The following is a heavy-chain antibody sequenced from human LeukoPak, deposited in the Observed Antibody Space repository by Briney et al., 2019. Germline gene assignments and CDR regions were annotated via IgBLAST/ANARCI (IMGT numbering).Heavy chain of an antibody. Sequence: ASVKVSCKASGYTFTGYYMHWVRQAPGQGLEWMGWINPNSGGTNYAQKFQGRVTMTRDTSISTAYMELSRLRSGDTAVYYCAREIAGVNSRKYYFDYWGQGTLVTVSS. CDR1: GYTFTGYY. CDR2: INPNSGGT. V-gene: IGHV1-2*02. CDR3: AREIAGVNSRKYYFDY. J-gene: IGHJ4*02. D-gene: IGHD1-14*01.